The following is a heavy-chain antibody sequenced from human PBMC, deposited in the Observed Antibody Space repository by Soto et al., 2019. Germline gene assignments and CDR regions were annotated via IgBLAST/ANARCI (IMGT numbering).Heavy chain of an antibody. V-gene: IGHV3-23*01. CDR3: AKEPVGPDWYFDL. CDR2: ISGSGIST. CDR1: GFTFRSYA. J-gene: IGHJ2*01. Sequence: DVQLLESGGGLVQPGGSLRLSCAASGFTFRSYAMSWVRQAPGKGLEWVSGISGSGISTHYADSVKGRFTVSRDNTKNKPYLQMSSLRAEDTAVYNCAKEPVGPDWYFDLGGRGTLVTVSS.